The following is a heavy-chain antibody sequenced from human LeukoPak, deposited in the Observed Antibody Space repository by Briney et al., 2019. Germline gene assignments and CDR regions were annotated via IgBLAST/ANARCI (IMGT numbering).Heavy chain of an antibody. D-gene: IGHD3-10*01. Sequence: GGSLRLSCAASGFTFSSYSMNWVRQAPGKGLEWVSYISSSSSTIYYADSVKGRFTISRDNAKNSLYLQMNSLRAEDTAVYYCARDSRVSGSQGLFDYWGQGTLVTVSS. J-gene: IGHJ4*02. CDR2: ISSSSSTI. CDR1: GFTFSSYS. CDR3: ARDSRVSGSQGLFDY. V-gene: IGHV3-48*01.